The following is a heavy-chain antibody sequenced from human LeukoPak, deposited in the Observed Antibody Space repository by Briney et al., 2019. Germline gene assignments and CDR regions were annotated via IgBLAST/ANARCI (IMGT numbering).Heavy chain of an antibody. D-gene: IGHD3-3*01. CDR3: ARDGGIFGAFSGAFDI. Sequence: SETLSLTCTVSGGSISSYYWSWIRQPAGKELEGIGRIYTSGSTNYNPSLKSRVTMSVDTSKNQFSLKLSSVTAADTAVYYCARDGGIFGAFSGAFDIWGQGTMVTVSS. J-gene: IGHJ3*02. CDR2: IYTSGST. V-gene: IGHV4-4*07. CDR1: GGSISSYY.